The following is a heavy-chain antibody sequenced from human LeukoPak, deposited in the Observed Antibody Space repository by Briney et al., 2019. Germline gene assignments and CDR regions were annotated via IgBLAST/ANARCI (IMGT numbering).Heavy chain of an antibody. D-gene: IGHD5-18*01. J-gene: IGHJ6*03. V-gene: IGHV1-8*03. CDR1: GYTFTSYD. CDR2: MNPNSGNT. CDR3: ARRVDTDYYYYMDV. Sequence: ASVKVSCKASGYTFTSYDINWVRQATGQGLEWMGWMNPNSGNTGYAQKFQGRVTITRNTSISTAYMELSSLRSEDTAVYYCARRVDTDYYYYMDVWGKGTTVTVSS.